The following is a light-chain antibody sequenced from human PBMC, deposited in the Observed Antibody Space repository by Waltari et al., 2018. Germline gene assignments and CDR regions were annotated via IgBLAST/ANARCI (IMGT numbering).Light chain of an antibody. Sequence: EIVLTQSPGTLSSSPVERVTLSCRASQSVTRTSAWYQQKPCQAPRLLIYVASPRATGSPDRFSGSGFGTDFSLTISRLEPEEFAVYYCQKYGTLPATFGQGTKVEIK. CDR2: VAS. CDR1: QSVTRTS. V-gene: IGKV3-20*01. CDR3: QKYGTLPAT. J-gene: IGKJ1*01.